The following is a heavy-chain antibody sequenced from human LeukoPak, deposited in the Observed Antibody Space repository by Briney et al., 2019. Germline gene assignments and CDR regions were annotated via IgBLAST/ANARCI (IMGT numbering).Heavy chain of an antibody. V-gene: IGHV3-21*01. D-gene: IGHD6-19*01. CDR1: GFTFSSYS. CDR2: ISSSSSYI. CDR3: ARGPGSGWDYFDY. Sequence: GGSLRLSCAASGFTFSSYSMNWVRQAPGKGLEWVSSISSSSSYIYYADSVKGRFTISRDNAKNSLYLQMHSLRAEDTAVYYCARGPGSGWDYFDYWGQGTLVTVSS. J-gene: IGHJ4*02.